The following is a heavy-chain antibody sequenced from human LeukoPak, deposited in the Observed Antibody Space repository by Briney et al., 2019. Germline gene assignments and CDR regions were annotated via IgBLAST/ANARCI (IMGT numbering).Heavy chain of an antibody. CDR1: GCTFSSYA. J-gene: IGHJ6*03. D-gene: IGHD3-10*01. Sequence: SAVTVSCKASGCTFSSYAISWVQQAPGKGLAWMGGIIQIFGTVHYAQKFQGRVTITTDTSTSTAYMELSSLRSEDTAVYYCASSTMVRGVIFSPYYYYYIDVWGKGTTVTLYS. CDR2: IIQIFGTV. V-gene: IGHV1-69*05. CDR3: ASSTMVRGVIFSPYYYYYIDV.